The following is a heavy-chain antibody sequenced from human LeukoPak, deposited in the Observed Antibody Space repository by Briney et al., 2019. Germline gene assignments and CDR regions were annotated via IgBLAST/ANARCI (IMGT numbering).Heavy chain of an antibody. CDR1: GFTFSSYG. V-gene: IGHV3-30*18. Sequence: AGGSLRLSCAASGFTFSSYGMHWVRQAPGKGLEWVAVISYDVGKKYYADSVKGRFTISRDNSKNTLYLQMNSLRAEDTAVYYCAKDDYYDTSDYRDWGQGTLVTVSS. D-gene: IGHD3-22*01. J-gene: IGHJ4*02. CDR3: AKDDYYDTSDYRD. CDR2: ISYDVGKK.